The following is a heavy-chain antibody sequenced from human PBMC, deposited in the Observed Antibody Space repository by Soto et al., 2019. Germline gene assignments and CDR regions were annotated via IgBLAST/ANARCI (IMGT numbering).Heavy chain of an antibody. V-gene: IGHV3-30*18. CDR3: ANTGYSSSWYDY. J-gene: IGHJ4*02. D-gene: IGHD6-13*01. CDR1: GFTFSSYG. Sequence: PGGSLRLSCAASGFTFSSYGMHWVRQAPGKGLEWVAVISYDGSNKYYADSVKGRFTISRDNSKNTLYLQMNSLRAEDTAVYYCANTGYSSSWYDYWGQGTLVTVSS. CDR2: ISYDGSNK.